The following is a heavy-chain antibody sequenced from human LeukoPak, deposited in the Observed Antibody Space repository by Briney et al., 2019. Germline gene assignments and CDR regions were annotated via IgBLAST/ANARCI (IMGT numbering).Heavy chain of an antibody. CDR2: VSYDGRNK. CDR3: ARVGLGEWYFDL. J-gene: IGHJ2*01. Sequence: PGGSPRLSCAASGFTFSSYGMHWVRQAPGKGLEWVAVVSYDGRNKYYAESVKGRFTISRDNSENTLYLQMNSLRVEDTAVYYCARVGLGEWYFDLWGRGTLVTVSS. CDR1: GFTFSSYG. V-gene: IGHV3-30*03. D-gene: IGHD1-26*01.